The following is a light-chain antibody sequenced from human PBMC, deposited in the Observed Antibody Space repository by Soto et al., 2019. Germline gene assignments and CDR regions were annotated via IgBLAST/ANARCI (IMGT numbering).Light chain of an antibody. J-gene: IGLJ2*01. V-gene: IGLV2-14*01. CDR3: SSYTSSSTPVV. Sequence: QSALTQPASVSGSPGQSITISCTGTSSDVGGYNYVSWYQQHPGKAPKLMLYDVSNRPSGVSNRFSGSKSGNTASLTISGLQAEDEADYSCSSYTSSSTPVVFGGGTQLTVL. CDR1: SSDVGGYNY. CDR2: DVS.